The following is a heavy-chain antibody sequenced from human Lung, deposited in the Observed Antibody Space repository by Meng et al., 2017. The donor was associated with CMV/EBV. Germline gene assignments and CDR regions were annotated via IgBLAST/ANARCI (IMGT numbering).Heavy chain of an antibody. CDR2: INPNSGGT. V-gene: IGHV1-2*02. Sequence: AXVXVSXXASGYNFTGYYSHWVRQAPGQGLEWMGWINPNSGGTNYAQKFQGRITMTGDTSITTAYMELSRLRSDDMAVYHCARVKRYCTGGTCSSTGYYGMDVWGQGXTVTVSS. J-gene: IGHJ6*02. CDR1: GYNFTGYY. CDR3: ARVKRYCTGGTCSSTGYYGMDV. D-gene: IGHD2-15*01.